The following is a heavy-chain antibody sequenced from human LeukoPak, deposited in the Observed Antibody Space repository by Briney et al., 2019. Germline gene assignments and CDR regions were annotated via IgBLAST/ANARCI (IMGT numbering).Heavy chain of an antibody. J-gene: IGHJ4*02. CDR3: ARGMVVAATINDFDY. CDR1: GYTFTSYY. V-gene: IGHV1-46*01. D-gene: IGHD2-15*01. Sequence: ASVKVSCKASGYTFTSYYMHWVRQAPGQGLEWMGIINPSGGSTSYAQKFQGRVTMTRDTSTSTVYMELSSLRSEDTAVYYCARGMVVAATINDFDYWGQGTLVTVSS. CDR2: INPSGGST.